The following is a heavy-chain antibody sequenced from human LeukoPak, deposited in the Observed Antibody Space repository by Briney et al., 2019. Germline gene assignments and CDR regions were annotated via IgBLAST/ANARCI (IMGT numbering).Heavy chain of an antibody. D-gene: IGHD6-13*01. Sequence: GALRHSCAASGFTFSTFGMHWVRQAPGKGLEWVAVISYDGSNKYYGDSVKGRFTISRDNSKNTLYLQMNSLRAEDTAVYYCAKKFPGTVAAGPDHWGQGTLVTVSS. J-gene: IGHJ4*02. V-gene: IGHV3-30*18. CDR3: AKKFPGTVAAGPDH. CDR2: ISYDGSNK. CDR1: GFTFSTFG.